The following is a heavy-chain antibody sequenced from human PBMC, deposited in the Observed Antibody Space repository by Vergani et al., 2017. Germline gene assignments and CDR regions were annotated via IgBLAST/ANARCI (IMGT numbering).Heavy chain of an antibody. CDR1: GGSISSYY. J-gene: IGHJ4*02. CDR3: ARARGYYGSAIDY. D-gene: IGHD3-10*01. Sequence: QVQLQESGPGLVKPSETLSLTCTVSGGSISSYYWSWIRQPPGKGLEWIGYIYYSGSTNYNPSLKCRVTISVDTSKNQFSLKLSSVTAADTAVDYCARARGYYGSAIDYWGQGTLVTVSS. V-gene: IGHV4-59*01. CDR2: IYYSGST.